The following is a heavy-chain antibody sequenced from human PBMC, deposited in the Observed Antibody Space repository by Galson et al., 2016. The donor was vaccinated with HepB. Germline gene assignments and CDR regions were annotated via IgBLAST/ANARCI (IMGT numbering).Heavy chain of an antibody. Sequence: SLRLSCAASGFTFSSYWMNWVRQAPGKGLEWVANIKPDGSEKNYVDSVKGRFTISRDNPKKSLYLQMNIMRAADTAVYYCARGLDATMGGGWHYGMDVWGQGTTVTVSS. V-gene: IGHV3-7*01. CDR1: GFTFSSYW. CDR2: IKPDGSEK. D-gene: IGHD5-18*01. CDR3: ARGLDATMGGGWHYGMDV. J-gene: IGHJ6*02.